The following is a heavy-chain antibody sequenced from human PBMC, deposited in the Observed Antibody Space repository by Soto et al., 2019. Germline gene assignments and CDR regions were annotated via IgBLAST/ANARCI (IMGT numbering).Heavy chain of an antibody. D-gene: IGHD3-10*01. V-gene: IGHV4-31*03. CDR1: GGSISSGGYY. CDR3: ARDGRYYYGSGSRGHWFDP. J-gene: IGHJ5*02. Sequence: QVQLQESGPGLVKPSQTLSLTCTVSGGSISSGGYYWSWIRQHPGKGLEWIGYIYYSGSTYYNPSLKSRVTISVDTSKNQFSLKLSSVTAADTAVYYCARDGRYYYGSGSRGHWFDPWGQGTLVTVSS. CDR2: IYYSGST.